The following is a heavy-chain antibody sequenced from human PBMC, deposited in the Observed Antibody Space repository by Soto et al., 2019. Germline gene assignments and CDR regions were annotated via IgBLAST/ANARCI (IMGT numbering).Heavy chain of an antibody. D-gene: IGHD6-13*01. V-gene: IGHV3-33*01. CDR1: GFTFSSYG. Sequence: GGSLRLSCAASGFTFSSYGMHWVRQAPGKGLEWVAVIWYDGSNKYYADSVKGRFTISRDNSKNTLYLQMNSLRAEDTAVYYCARDPPPEYSSSWYYFDYWGQGTLVTVSS. CDR3: ARDPPPEYSSSWYYFDY. CDR2: IWYDGSNK. J-gene: IGHJ4*02.